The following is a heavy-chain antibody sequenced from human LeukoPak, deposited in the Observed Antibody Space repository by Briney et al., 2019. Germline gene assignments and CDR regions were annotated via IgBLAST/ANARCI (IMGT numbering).Heavy chain of an antibody. CDR3: ARYIVGATNFDY. CDR2: ISSSSSYI. D-gene: IGHD1-26*01. Sequence: GGSLRLSCAASGFTFSSYSMNWVRQAPGKGLEWVSSISSSSSYIYYADSVKGRFTISRDNAKNSLYLQMNSPRAENTAVYYCARYIVGATNFDYWGQGTLVTVSS. CDR1: GFTFSSYS. V-gene: IGHV3-21*01. J-gene: IGHJ4*02.